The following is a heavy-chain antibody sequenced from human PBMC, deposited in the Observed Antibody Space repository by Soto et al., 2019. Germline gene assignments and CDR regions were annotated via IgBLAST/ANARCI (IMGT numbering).Heavy chain of an antibody. CDR2: VNPILSMS. Sequence: SVKVSFKVSGYTLTELSMHWVRQAPGLGLEWMGRVNPILSMSNYAQKFQGRVTMTADKSTSTAYMELRSLRSEDTAFYYCATSYGSGYRAFDYWGQGALVTVSS. J-gene: IGHJ4*02. CDR1: GYTLTELS. D-gene: IGHD3-10*01. V-gene: IGHV1-69*02. CDR3: ATSYGSGYRAFDY.